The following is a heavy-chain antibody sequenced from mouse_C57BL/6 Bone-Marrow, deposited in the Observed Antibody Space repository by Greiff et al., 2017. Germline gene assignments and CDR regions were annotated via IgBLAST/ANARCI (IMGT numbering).Heavy chain of an antibody. D-gene: IGHD2-1*01. CDR1: GYTFTSYG. CDR3: EIYGNYAMGF. Sequence: QVQLKESGAELARPGASVKLSCKASGYTFTSYGISWVKQRTGQGLEWIGEIYPRSGNTYYNEKFKGKATLTADKSSSTAYMELRSLTSEDSAVXFCEIYGNYAMGFWGQGTSVTVSS. J-gene: IGHJ4*01. V-gene: IGHV1-81*01. CDR2: IYPRSGNT.